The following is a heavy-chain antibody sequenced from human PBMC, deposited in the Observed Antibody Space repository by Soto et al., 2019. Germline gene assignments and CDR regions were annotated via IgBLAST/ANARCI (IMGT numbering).Heavy chain of an antibody. Sequence: GGSLRLSCAASGFTFSSYSMNWVRQAPGKGLEWVSSISSSSSYIYYADSVEGRFTISRDNAKNSLYLQMNSLRAEDTAVYYCARDGGLIAVADAYYYYGMDVWGQGTTVTVSS. CDR1: GFTFSSYS. V-gene: IGHV3-21*01. CDR2: ISSSSSYI. D-gene: IGHD6-19*01. CDR3: ARDGGLIAVADAYYYYGMDV. J-gene: IGHJ6*02.